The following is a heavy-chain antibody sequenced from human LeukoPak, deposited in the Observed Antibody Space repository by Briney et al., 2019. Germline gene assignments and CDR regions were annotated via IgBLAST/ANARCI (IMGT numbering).Heavy chain of an antibody. D-gene: IGHD3-9*01. Sequence: SVTLSLTCTVSGGSISSSSYYWGWIRQPPGKGLEWIGYIYYSGSTNYNPSLKSRVTISVDTSKNQFSLKLSSVTAADTAVYYCARVQESQIDYYFDYWGQGTLVTVSS. CDR3: ARVQESQIDYYFDY. CDR1: GGSISSSSYY. V-gene: IGHV4-61*05. CDR2: IYYSGST. J-gene: IGHJ4*02.